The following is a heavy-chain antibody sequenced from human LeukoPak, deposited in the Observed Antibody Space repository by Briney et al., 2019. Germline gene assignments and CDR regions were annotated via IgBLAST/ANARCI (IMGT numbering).Heavy chain of an antibody. V-gene: IGHV3-30-3*01. CDR1: GFTFSSYA. D-gene: IGHD3-10*01. Sequence: GGSLRLSCAASGFTFSSYAMHWVRQAPGKGLEWVAVISYDGSNKYYADSVKGRFTISRDNSKNTLYLQMNSLRAEDTAVYYCARDYHGSGSYSGYYFDYWGQGTLVTVSS. J-gene: IGHJ4*02. CDR2: ISYDGSNK. CDR3: ARDYHGSGSYSGYYFDY.